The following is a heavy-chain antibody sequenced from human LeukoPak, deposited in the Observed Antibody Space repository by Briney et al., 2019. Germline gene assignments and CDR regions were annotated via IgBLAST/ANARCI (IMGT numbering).Heavy chain of an antibody. CDR3: AKDRGYGDYDYYYYYYMDV. D-gene: IGHD4-17*01. CDR2: IRYDGGKK. Sequence: GGSLRLSCTASGFAFRSHAMHWVRQAPGKGLEWVAFIRYDGGKKFYADSVKGRFTISRDNSKNTLCLQMNSLRAEDTAVYYCAKDRGYGDYDYYYYYYMDVWGKGTTVTISS. V-gene: IGHV3-30*02. J-gene: IGHJ6*03. CDR1: GFAFRSHA.